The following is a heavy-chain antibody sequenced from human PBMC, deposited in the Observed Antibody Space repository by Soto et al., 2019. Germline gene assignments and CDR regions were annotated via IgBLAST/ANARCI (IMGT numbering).Heavy chain of an antibody. CDR3: AALSYYDSKGGFDY. D-gene: IGHD3-22*01. CDR2: IYADNSDT. V-gene: IGHV5-51*01. Sequence: PGESLKISCKGSGYTFTSHWIAWVRQMPGKGLEWMGIIYADNSDTKYSPSFQGQVTISADKSISTAYLQWRSLKASDTAMYYCAALSYYDSKGGFDYWGQGTRVTVSS. CDR1: GYTFTSHW. J-gene: IGHJ4*02.